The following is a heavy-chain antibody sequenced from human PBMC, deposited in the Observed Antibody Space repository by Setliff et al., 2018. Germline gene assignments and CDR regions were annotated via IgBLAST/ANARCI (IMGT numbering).Heavy chain of an antibody. CDR3: ARLGGLLVATMPFDY. V-gene: IGHV4-38-2*01. J-gene: IGHJ4*02. CDR1: GFSITNGYY. CDR2: IFQSGIT. D-gene: IGHD5-12*01. Sequence: KPSETLSLTCAVSGFSITNGYYWGWIRQSPGKGLEWIGNIFQSGITFYNPSLKSRVTMSLGTSQNQFSLKLRSVTAADTAVYFCARLGGLLVATMPFDYWGQGTLVTVSS.